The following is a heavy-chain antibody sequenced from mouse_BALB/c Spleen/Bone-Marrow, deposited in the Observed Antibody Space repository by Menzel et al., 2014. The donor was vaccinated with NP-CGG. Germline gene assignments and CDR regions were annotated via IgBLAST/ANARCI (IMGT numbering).Heavy chain of an antibody. V-gene: IGHV1S41*01. D-gene: IGHD2-14*01. CDR2: IAPGSGST. CDR3: AYYRCNVIY. J-gene: IGHJ2*01. Sequence: DLVQPGASVKLSCEASGYTFTSYWINWIKQRPGQGLEWIGRIAPGSGSTYYTEMFKGKAILTVDTSSSTAYIQHSSLSSEDSAVYFCAYYRCNVIYWGEGTTLAVSS. CDR1: GYTFTSYW.